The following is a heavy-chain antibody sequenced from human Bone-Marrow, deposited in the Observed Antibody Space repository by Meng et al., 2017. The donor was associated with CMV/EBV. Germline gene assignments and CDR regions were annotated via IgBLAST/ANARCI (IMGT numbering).Heavy chain of an antibody. CDR3: GRDPDYSEENWFDP. V-gene: IGHV3-21*01. J-gene: IGHJ5*02. D-gene: IGHD4-11*01. CDR2: ISSSSTYI. Sequence: GGSLRLSCAASGFTFSSYSMNWVRQAPGKGLEWVSSISSSSTYIYYADSVKGRFTISRDNAKNSLYLQMNSLRAEDTAVYYCGRDPDYSEENWFDPWGQGTLVTVSS. CDR1: GFTFSSYS.